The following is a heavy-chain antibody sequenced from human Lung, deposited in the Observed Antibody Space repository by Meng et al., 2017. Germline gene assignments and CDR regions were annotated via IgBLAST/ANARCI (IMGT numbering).Heavy chain of an antibody. J-gene: IGHJ4*02. CDR2: ISYDGSGE. Sequence: QVQLAESGGALVQPGWSLRLSCAASGFSFSSHAMHWVRQAPGKGLEWVALISYDGSGEGYADSVKGRFTISRDNSKSTLYLQMDSLRPEDTAVYYCIAEIGPKSFDNWGQGTLVTVSS. V-gene: IGHV3-30*04. CDR3: IAEIGPKSFDN. CDR1: GFSFSSHA. D-gene: IGHD3-22*01.